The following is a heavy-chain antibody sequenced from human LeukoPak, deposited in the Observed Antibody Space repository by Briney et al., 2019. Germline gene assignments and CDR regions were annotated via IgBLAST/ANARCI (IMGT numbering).Heavy chain of an antibody. CDR3: ARDESGGFYYYMDV. J-gene: IGHJ6*03. CDR1: GSTFSRYW. D-gene: IGHD1-26*01. CDR2: IKLDGSEE. V-gene: IGHV3-7*01. Sequence: GGSLRLSCAASGSTFSRYWMSWVRQAPGKGLEWVANIKLDGSEEYYVDSVKGRFTISRDNAKNSLYLQMNSLRAEDTAIYYCARDESGGFYYYMDVWGKGTTVTVSS.